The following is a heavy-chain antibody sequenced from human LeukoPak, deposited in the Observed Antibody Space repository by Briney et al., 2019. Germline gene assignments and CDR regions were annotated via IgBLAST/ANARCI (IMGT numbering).Heavy chain of an antibody. CDR3: ARMFGGNYYGYYFDY. Sequence: GGSLRLSCAASGFTVHNYYMTWVRQAPGKGLECVSLLYSGGMTYYADSVKGRFTISTDTSKNTVNLQMNSLRAEDTAIYYCARMFGGNYYGYYFDYWGQGSMLTVSS. V-gene: IGHV3-53*01. CDR2: LYSGGMT. D-gene: IGHD1-26*01. CDR1: GFTVHNYY. J-gene: IGHJ4*02.